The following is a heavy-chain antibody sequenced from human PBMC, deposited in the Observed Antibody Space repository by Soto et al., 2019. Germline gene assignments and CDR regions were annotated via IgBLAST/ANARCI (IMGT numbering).Heavy chain of an antibody. J-gene: IGHJ6*02. D-gene: IGHD3-10*01. Sequence: SQTLSLTCAISGDSVSSNSAAWNWIRQSRSRGLEWLGRTYYRSRWYNDYAVSVKGRFTISRDNSKNTLYLQMNSLRAEDTAVYYCARAHYGSGSYYATTLRDYYYYGMDVWGQGTTVTVSS. CDR3: ARAHYGSGSYYATTLRDYYYYGMDV. CDR1: GDSVSSNSAA. V-gene: IGHV6-1*01. CDR2: TYYRSRWYN.